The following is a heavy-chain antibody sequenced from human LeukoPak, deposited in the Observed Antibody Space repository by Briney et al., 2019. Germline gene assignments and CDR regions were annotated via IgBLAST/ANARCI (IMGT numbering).Heavy chain of an antibody. D-gene: IGHD5-24*01. CDR2: ISSSASVT. V-gene: IGHV3-48*02. CDR1: GFTFGIYT. Sequence: GGSLRLSCEAPGFTFGIYTMNWVRQAPGRGLEWSSYISSSASVTYYADSVNGRFSISRDNAKNSLFLQLNNLRDEDTAMYYCARDLAVEMATPGAFDTWGQGTMVTVSS. J-gene: IGHJ3*02. CDR3: ARDLAVEMATPGAFDT.